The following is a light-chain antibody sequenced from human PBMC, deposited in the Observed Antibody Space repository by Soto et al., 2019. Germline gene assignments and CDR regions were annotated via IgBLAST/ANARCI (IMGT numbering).Light chain of an antibody. J-gene: IGKJ1*01. CDR1: QSVCSRC. CDR2: GAS. Sequence: ETVLTQSPGPLSLSPGERVTLSCRTSQSVCSRCFAWYQQKPGQSPRLLIYGASTRATGIPDRFSGSGSGTDFTLTISRLEPEDFAVYYWQHYGTTPWTFGQGTKVGIK. V-gene: IGKV3-20*01. CDR3: QHYGTTPWT.